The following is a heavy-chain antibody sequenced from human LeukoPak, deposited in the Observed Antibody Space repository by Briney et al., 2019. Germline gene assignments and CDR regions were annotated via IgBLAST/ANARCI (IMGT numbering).Heavy chain of an antibody. J-gene: IGHJ4*02. Sequence: GGSLRLSCAASGFTFSDYYMSWIRQAPGKGLEWVSYISSSGSTIYYADSVKGRFTISRDNAKNSLYLQMNSQRAEDTAVYYCARDRWAAAASFDYWGQGTLVTVSS. CDR1: GFTFSDYY. V-gene: IGHV3-11*04. CDR3: ARDRWAAAASFDY. D-gene: IGHD6-13*01. CDR2: ISSSGSTI.